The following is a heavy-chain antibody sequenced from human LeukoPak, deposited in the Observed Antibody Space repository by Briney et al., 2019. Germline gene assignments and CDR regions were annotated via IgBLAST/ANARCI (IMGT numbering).Heavy chain of an antibody. V-gene: IGHV3-30*02. J-gene: IGHJ4*02. CDR2: IQYDGSNE. CDR3: ARGVRWFGELLPFDY. Sequence: GGSLRLSCAASGFSFSSYGMHWVRQAPGKGLEWVAYIQYDGSNEQYADSVKGRFSISRDNAKNSLYLQMNSLRAEDTAVYYRARGVRWFGELLPFDYWGQGTLVTVSS. CDR1: GFSFSSYG. D-gene: IGHD3-10*01.